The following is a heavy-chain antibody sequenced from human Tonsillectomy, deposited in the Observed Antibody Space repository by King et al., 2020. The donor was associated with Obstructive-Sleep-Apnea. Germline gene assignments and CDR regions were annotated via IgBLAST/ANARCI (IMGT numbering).Heavy chain of an antibody. CDR3: ARDRLKSYNWFDP. V-gene: IGHV3-30*04. J-gene: IGHJ5*02. Sequence: VQLVESGGGVVQPGRSLRLSCAASGFTFSSYAMHWVRQAPGKGLEWVAVISYDGSNKYYADSVKGRFTISRDNSKNTLYLQMNSLRAEDTAVYYCARDRLKSYNWFDPWGQGTLVTVSS. CDR1: GFTFSSYA. D-gene: IGHD3-16*02. CDR2: ISYDGSNK.